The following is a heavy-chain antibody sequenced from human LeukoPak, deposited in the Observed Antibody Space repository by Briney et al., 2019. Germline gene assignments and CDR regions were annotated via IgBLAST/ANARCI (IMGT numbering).Heavy chain of an antibody. Sequence: GGSLRLSCAASGFTFSDYYMSWIRQAPGKGLEWVSYISSSGSTIYYADSVKGRFTISRDNAKNSLYLQMNSLRAEDTAVYYCARDGYYYDSSGYYVDYWGQGTLVTVSS. CDR3: ARDGYYYDSSGYYVDY. CDR1: GFTFSDYY. J-gene: IGHJ4*02. D-gene: IGHD3-22*01. CDR2: ISSSGSTI. V-gene: IGHV3-11*04.